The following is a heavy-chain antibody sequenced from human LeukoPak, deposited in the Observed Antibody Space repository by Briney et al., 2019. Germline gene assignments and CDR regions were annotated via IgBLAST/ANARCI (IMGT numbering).Heavy chain of an antibody. J-gene: IGHJ3*02. CDR1: GFTFSSYS. V-gene: IGHV3-21*01. D-gene: IGHD3-22*01. CDR3: TRDRDDDSSGSIDDAFDI. Sequence: GGSLRLSCAASGFTFSSYSMNWVRQAPGKGLEWVSSISSRSSYIYNADSVKGRFTISRDNAKNSLYLQMNSLRAEDTAVYYCTRDRDDDSSGSIDDAFDIWGQGTVVTVSS. CDR2: ISSRSSYI.